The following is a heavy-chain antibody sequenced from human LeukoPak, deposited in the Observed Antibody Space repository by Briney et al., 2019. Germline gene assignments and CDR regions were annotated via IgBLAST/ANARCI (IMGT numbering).Heavy chain of an antibody. D-gene: IGHD1-26*01. J-gene: IGHJ4*02. CDR2: ISTSSNYI. CDR1: GFTFSSYC. CDR3: ARDRKGANGY. Sequence: PGGSLRLSCAASGFTFSSYCMNWVRQAPGKGLEWVASISTSSNYIYYADSVKGRFTISRDNAKNSLYLQMNSLRAEDTAVYYCARDRKGANGYWGQGTLVTVSS. V-gene: IGHV3-21*01.